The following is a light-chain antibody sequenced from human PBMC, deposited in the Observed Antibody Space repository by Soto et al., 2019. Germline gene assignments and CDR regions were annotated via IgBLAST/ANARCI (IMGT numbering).Light chain of an antibody. CDR1: QSVGSSY. CDR3: QHFGSSPPSWS. J-gene: IGKJ1*01. Sequence: ETVLTQSPGTLSLSPGERATLSCRASQSVGSSYLAWYQQKPAQAPRLLIYGASNRATGIPDRFSGSGSGTAFTITISTLEPEDFAVYYCQHFGSSPPSWSFGPGTKVEVK. CDR2: GAS. V-gene: IGKV3-20*01.